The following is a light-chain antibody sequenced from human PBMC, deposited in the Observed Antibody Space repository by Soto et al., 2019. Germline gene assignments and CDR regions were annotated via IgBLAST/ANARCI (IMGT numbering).Light chain of an antibody. CDR1: QSVSSSY. CDR2: GAS. Sequence: ELVLTQSPGTLSLSPGERATLSCRASQSVSSSYLAWYQQKPGQAPRLPIYGASSRATGIPDRFSGSGSGTDFTLTISRLEPEDFAVYYCQQYGSSLFTFGPGTKVDIK. J-gene: IGKJ3*01. V-gene: IGKV3-20*01. CDR3: QQYGSSLFT.